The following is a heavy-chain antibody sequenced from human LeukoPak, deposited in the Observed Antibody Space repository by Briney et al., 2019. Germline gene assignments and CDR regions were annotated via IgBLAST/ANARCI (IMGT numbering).Heavy chain of an antibody. V-gene: IGHV5-51*01. J-gene: IGHJ5*02. CDR1: GYSFTSYW. CDR3: ARQATNNWFDP. CDR2: IYPGDSDT. Sequence: GESLKISCKGSGYSFTSYWIGCVRHMPGKGLEWMGIIYPGDSDTRYSPSFQGQVTISADKSISTAYLQWSSLKASDTAMYYCARQATNNWFDPWGQGTLVTVSS.